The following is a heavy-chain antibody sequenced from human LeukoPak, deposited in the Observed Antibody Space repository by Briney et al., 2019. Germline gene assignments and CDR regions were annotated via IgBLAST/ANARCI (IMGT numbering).Heavy chain of an antibody. CDR3: ARHSGHSSGYFDY. CDR1: GYSFTSYW. V-gene: IGHV5-51*01. D-gene: IGHD3-22*01. CDR2: IYPGDSDT. J-gene: IGHJ4*02. Sequence: GESLKISCKGSGYSFTSYWIGWVRQMPGKGLEWMGIIYPGDSDTRYSPSFQGQVTMSADTSISTAYLQWSSLKASDTAMYYCARHSGHSSGYFDYWGQGTLVTVSS.